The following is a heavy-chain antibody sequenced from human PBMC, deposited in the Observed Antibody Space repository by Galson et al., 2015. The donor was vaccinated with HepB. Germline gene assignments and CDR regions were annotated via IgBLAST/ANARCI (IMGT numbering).Heavy chain of an antibody. CDR2: INPNSGGT. D-gene: IGHD3-3*01. Sequence: SVKVSCKASGYTFTGYYMHWVRQAPGQGLEWMGWINPNSGGTNYAQKFQGRVTMTRDTSISTAYEELSRLRSDDTAVYYCARDFGPKANYHYYYGVDVWGQGTTVTVPS. CDR1: GYTFTGYY. J-gene: IGHJ6*02. CDR3: ARDFGPKANYHYYYGVDV. V-gene: IGHV1-2*02.